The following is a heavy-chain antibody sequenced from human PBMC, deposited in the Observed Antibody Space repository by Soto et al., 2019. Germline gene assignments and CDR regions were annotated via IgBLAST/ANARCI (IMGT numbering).Heavy chain of an antibody. CDR2: IYYSGST. J-gene: IGHJ4*02. CDR1: GGSISSSSYY. Sequence: PSETLSLTCTVSGGSISSSSYYWGWIRQPPGKGLEWIGSIYYSGSTYYNPSLKSRVTIPMDKSKNQFSLRLSSLTAADTAVYYCAGLSVTTTIDDYWGQGTLVTVSS. CDR3: AGLSVTTTIDDY. V-gene: IGHV4-39*07. D-gene: IGHD6-19*01.